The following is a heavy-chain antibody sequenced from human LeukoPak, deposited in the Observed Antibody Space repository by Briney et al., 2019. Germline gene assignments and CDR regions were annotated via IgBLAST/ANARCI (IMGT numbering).Heavy chain of an antibody. J-gene: IGHJ6*02. D-gene: IGHD3-10*01. Sequence: ASVKVSCKASGGTFISYAISWVRQAPGQGLEWMGRIIPIFGIANYAQKFQGRVTITADKSTSTAYMELSSLRSEDTAVYYCARGKRNGEGNYFYGMDVWGQGTTVTVSS. V-gene: IGHV1-69*04. CDR1: GGTFISYA. CDR3: ARGKRNGEGNYFYGMDV. CDR2: IIPIFGIA.